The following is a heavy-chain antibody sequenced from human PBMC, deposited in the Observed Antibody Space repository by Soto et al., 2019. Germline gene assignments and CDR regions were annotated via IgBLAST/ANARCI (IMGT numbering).Heavy chain of an antibody. CDR2: IDWDDDK. CDR3: ARILYYASSGPPNYSDY. V-gene: IGHV2-70*01. D-gene: IGHD3-22*01. Sequence: SGPTLVKPTQTLALTCTFSGFSLSTSGMCVSWIRQPPGKALEWLALIDWDDDKYYSTSLKTRLTISKDTSKNQVVLTMTNMDPVDRGTYYCARILYYASSGPPNYSDYSGPGPVLTVYS. J-gene: IGHJ4*02. CDR1: GFSLSTSGMC.